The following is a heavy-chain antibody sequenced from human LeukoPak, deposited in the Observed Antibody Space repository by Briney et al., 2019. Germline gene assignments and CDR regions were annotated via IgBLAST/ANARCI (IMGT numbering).Heavy chain of an antibody. D-gene: IGHD3-22*01. Sequence: PGGSLRLSCAASGFTFSNFGMHWVRQTPGKGLECVAVISYDGSNTYYADSVKGRFTISRDNAKNSLYLQMNSLRDEDTAVYYRARRANYDSSFDYWGQGTLVTVSS. CDR2: ISYDGSNT. CDR3: ARRANYDSSFDY. V-gene: IGHV3-30*03. J-gene: IGHJ4*02. CDR1: GFTFSNFG.